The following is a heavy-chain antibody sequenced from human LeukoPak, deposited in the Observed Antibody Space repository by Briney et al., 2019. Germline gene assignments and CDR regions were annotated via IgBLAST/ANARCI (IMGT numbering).Heavy chain of an antibody. D-gene: IGHD3-22*01. Sequence: ASVKVSCKASGGTFSSYAISWVRQAPGQGLEWMGGIIPIFGTANYAQKFQGRVTITADESTSTAYMELSSLRAEDTAVYYCARAGGLTMIVVAGLRGHYFDYWGQGTLVTVSS. J-gene: IGHJ4*02. V-gene: IGHV1-69*13. CDR3: ARAGGLTMIVVAGLRGHYFDY. CDR2: IIPIFGTA. CDR1: GGTFSSYA.